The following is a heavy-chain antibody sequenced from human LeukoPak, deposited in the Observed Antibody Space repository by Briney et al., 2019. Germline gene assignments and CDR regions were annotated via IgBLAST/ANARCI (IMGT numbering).Heavy chain of an antibody. V-gene: IGHV3-23*01. CDR2: ISGSGGST. Sequence: GGSLRLSCAASGFTVSSNYMSWVRQAPGKGLEWVSAISGSGGSTYYADSVKGRFTISRDNSKNTLYLQMNSLRAEDTAVYYCAKDRVVVTAIFLDYWGQGTLVTVSS. D-gene: IGHD2-21*02. J-gene: IGHJ4*02. CDR3: AKDRVVVTAIFLDY. CDR1: GFTVSSNY.